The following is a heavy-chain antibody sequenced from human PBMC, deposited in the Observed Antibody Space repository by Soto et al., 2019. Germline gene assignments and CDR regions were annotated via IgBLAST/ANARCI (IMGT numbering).Heavy chain of an antibody. CDR1: GGSVTGYY. Sequence: SETLSLTCTVSGGSVTGYYWTWIRQPPGKGLEWVGYVYYTGSTSYNPSLTGRATISLDRSQNQFSLKVTSVTIADTADYYCTRSLTGYAFDIWGQGTKVTVSS. V-gene: IGHV4-59*02. CDR3: TRSLTGYAFDI. J-gene: IGHJ3*02. D-gene: IGHD2-8*02. CDR2: VYYTGST.